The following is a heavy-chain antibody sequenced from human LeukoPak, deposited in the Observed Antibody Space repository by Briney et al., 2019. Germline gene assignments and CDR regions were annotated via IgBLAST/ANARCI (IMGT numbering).Heavy chain of an antibody. J-gene: IGHJ4*02. V-gene: IGHV4-59*08. D-gene: IGHD5-24*01. Sequence: PSETLSLTCTVSGGSISSYYWSWIRQPPGKGLEWIGYIYCSGSTNYNPSLKSRVIMSVDTSKNQFSLNLSFVTAADTAVYYCARHRDGYHFDYWGQGTLVTVSS. CDR2: IYCSGST. CDR3: ARHRDGYHFDY. CDR1: GGSISSYY.